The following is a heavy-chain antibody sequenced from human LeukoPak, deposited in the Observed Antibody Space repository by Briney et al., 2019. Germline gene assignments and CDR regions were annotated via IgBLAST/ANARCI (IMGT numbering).Heavy chain of an antibody. D-gene: IGHD2-8*01. CDR3: AREVGECTNGVCWGPFDY. Sequence: ASVKVSCKVSGYTLTELSMHWVRQAPGKGLEWMGGFDPEDGETIYAQKFQGRVTMTEDTSTDTAYKELSSLRSEDTAVYYCAREVGECTNGVCWGPFDYWGQGTLVTVSS. J-gene: IGHJ4*02. V-gene: IGHV1-24*01. CDR1: GYTLTELS. CDR2: FDPEDGET.